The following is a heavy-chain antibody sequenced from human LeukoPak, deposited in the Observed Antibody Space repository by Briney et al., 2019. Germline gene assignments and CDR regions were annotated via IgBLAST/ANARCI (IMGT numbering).Heavy chain of an antibody. CDR1: GLTFSGSA. V-gene: IGHV3-33*01. CDR3: ARDCYYHSSGSSCDEGFFQY. Sequence: PGGSLRLSCAASGLTFSGSAMHWLRQAPGEGLEWLALILYDGSNKWYADSVKGRFTASRDNSRNTLYLQMNSLRAEDTAVYFCARDCYYHSSGSSCDEGFFQYWGQGTLVTVSS. J-gene: IGHJ4*02. D-gene: IGHD3-22*01. CDR2: ILYDGSNK.